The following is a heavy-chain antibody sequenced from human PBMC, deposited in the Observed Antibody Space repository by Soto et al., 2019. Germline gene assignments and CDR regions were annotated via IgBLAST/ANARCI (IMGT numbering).Heavy chain of an antibody. V-gene: IGHV1-3*01. D-gene: IGHD3-10*01. Sequence: VKVPCKASGYTFTSYYMHWVRHAPGQRLEWMGWINAGNGNKKYSKKFQGRVTITRDTSARKDYMELRRLRYEETAVYYCARGGPHIDYWGQGTLVTVS. J-gene: IGHJ4*02. CDR2: INAGNGNK. CDR3: ARGGPHIDY. CDR1: GYTFTSYY.